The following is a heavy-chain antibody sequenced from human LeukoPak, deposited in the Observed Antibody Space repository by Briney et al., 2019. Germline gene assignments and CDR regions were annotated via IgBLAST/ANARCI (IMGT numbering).Heavy chain of an antibody. Sequence: SETLSLTCTVSGGSISSYYWSWIRQPQGKGLEWIGYIYYSGSTNYNPSLKSRVTISVDTSKNQFSLKLSSVTAADTAVYYCARDRDSSGYYGSYAFDIWGQGTMVTVSS. D-gene: IGHD3-22*01. CDR2: IYYSGST. CDR3: ARDRDSSGYYGSYAFDI. V-gene: IGHV4-59*01. J-gene: IGHJ3*02. CDR1: GGSISSYY.